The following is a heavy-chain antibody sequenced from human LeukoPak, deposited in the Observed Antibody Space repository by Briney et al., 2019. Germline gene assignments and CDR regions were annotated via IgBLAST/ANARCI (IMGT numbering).Heavy chain of an antibody. Sequence: ASVKASCKASGYTFTSYGISWVRQAPGQGLEWMGWISAYNGNTNYAQKLQGRVTMTTDTSTSTAYMELRSLRSDDTAVYYCARDQIQLWLGDYWGHGTLVTVSS. V-gene: IGHV1-18*04. J-gene: IGHJ4*01. D-gene: IGHD5-18*01. CDR2: ISAYNGNT. CDR3: ARDQIQLWLGDY. CDR1: GYTFTSYG.